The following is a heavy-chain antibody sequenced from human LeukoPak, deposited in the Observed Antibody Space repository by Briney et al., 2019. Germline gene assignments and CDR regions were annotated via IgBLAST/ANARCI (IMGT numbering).Heavy chain of an antibody. J-gene: IGHJ2*01. CDR1: GFTFSSYG. CDR2: IWYDGSNK. CDR3: ARDEAGRYYDILTGQGYFDL. V-gene: IGHV3-33*08. Sequence: GGSLRLSCAASGFTFSSYGMHWVRQAPGKGLEWVAVIWYDGSNKYYADSVKGRFTISRDNSKNTLYLQMNSLRAEDTAVYYCARDEAGRYYDILTGQGYFDLWGRGTLVTVSS. D-gene: IGHD3-9*01.